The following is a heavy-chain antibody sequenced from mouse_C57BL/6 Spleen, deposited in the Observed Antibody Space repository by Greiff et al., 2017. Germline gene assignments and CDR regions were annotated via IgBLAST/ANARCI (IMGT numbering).Heavy chain of an antibody. J-gene: IGHJ2*01. CDR1: GFSLSTSGLG. CDR3: ARSNGYYGSSYPSYFDY. D-gene: IGHD1-1*01. Sequence: QVTLKVCGPGILQSSQTLSLTCSFSGFSLSTSGLGVSWIRQPSGKGLEWLAHIYWDDDKRYNPSLKSRLTIYKDTSRNQVFLKITSVDTADTATYYCARSNGYYGSSYPSYFDYWGQGTTLTVSS. CDR2: IYWDDDK. V-gene: IGHV8-12*01.